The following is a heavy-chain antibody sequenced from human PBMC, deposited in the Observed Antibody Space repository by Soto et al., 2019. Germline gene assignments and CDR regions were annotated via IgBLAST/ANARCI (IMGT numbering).Heavy chain of an antibody. D-gene: IGHD6-13*01. CDR1: GFTFDDYA. V-gene: IGHV3-9*01. CDR3: AKDRETDSSSWYVPWFDP. CDR2: ISWNSGSI. Sequence: GGFLRLSCAASGFTFDDYAMHWVRQAPGKGLEWVSGISWNSGSIGYADSVKGRFTISRDNAKNSLYLQMNSLRAEDTALYYCAKDRETDSSSWYVPWFDPWGQGTLVTVSS. J-gene: IGHJ5*02.